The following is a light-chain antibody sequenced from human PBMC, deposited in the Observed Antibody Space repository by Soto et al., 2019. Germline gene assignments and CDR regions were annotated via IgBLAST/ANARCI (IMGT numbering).Light chain of an antibody. V-gene: IGKV1-33*01. J-gene: IGKJ5*01. CDR2: DAS. CDR1: QRISSW. CDR3: QQYENLPT. Sequence: DIQMTQSPSTLTASVGDTVTITCRASQRISSWLAWYQQKPGRAPKLLIYDASNLEAGVPSRFRGSGSGTDFTFTISRLQPEDIATYYCQQYENLPTFGQGARLEIK.